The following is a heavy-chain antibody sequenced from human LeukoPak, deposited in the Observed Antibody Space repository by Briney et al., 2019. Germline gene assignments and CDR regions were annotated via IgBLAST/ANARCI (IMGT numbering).Heavy chain of an antibody. CDR2: IKHDGSAE. J-gene: IGHJ4*02. CDR3: ARDPEAGTADY. CDR1: GFSFSTYW. Sequence: GGSLRLSCVASGFSFSTYWMSWVRQAPGKGLEWVANIKHDGSAEYYVDSVKGRFTISRDNAKNSVYLQMNSLGAEDTALYYCARDPEAGTADYWGQGTLVTVSP. D-gene: IGHD6-13*01. V-gene: IGHV3-7*03.